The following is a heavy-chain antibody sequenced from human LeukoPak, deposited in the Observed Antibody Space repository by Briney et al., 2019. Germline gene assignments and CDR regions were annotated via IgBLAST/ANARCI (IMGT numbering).Heavy chain of an antibody. CDR2: IGVTGDT. CDR1: GFTFSSYD. J-gene: IGHJ2*01. D-gene: IGHD2-15*01. V-gene: IGHV3-13*01. CDR3: TREFCGSRAACAGGFYYDV. Sequence: GGSLRLSCAASGFTFSSYDFHWVRQVPGKGLEWVSAIGVTGDTYYADSVKGRFTISRENAANSLYLQMHSLRAGDTALYYCTREFCGSRAACAGGFYYDVWGRGILVTASS.